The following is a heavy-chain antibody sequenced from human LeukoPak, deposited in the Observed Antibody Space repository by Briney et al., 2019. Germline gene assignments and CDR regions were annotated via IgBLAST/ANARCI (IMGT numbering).Heavy chain of an antibody. CDR2: IYYSGST. V-gene: IGHV4-59*01. CDR3: ARVGQQLLYFDY. J-gene: IGHJ4*02. CDR1: GGSISSYY. Sequence: PSETLSLTCTVSGGSISSYYWSWIRQPPGKGLEWIGYIYYSGSTNYNPSLKSRVTISVDTSKNQFSLKLSSVTAADTAVYYCARVGQQLLYFDYWGQGTLVTVSS. D-gene: IGHD2-2*01.